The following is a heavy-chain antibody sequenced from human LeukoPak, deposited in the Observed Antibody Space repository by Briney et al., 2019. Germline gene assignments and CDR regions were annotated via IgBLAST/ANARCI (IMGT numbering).Heavy chain of an antibody. D-gene: IGHD3-22*01. CDR2: IYNSGIT. CDR3: ARLVYDTSDYYYFDY. CDR1: TGSISTYY. V-gene: IGHV4-59*08. J-gene: IGHJ4*02. Sequence: SETLSLTCTVSTGSISTYYWSWIRQPPGKGLEWIGYIYNSGITNYNPSLKSRATISVDMSKNQFSLKLSSVTAADTAVYYCARLVYDTSDYYYFDYWGQGTLVTVSS.